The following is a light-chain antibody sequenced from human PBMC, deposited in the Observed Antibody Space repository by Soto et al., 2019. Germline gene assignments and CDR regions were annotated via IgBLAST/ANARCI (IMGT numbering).Light chain of an antibody. CDR2: GAS. CDR3: QHFGGTTFT. Sequence: EIVLTQSPGTLSLSPGEGATLSCRSSQSVSSSYIAWYQQRPGQTPSLLIYGASTRATGIPDRFSGSGSGTHFTLTISGLEPGDVAVYYCQHFGGTTFTLGQGTRLEIK. CDR1: QSVSSSY. V-gene: IGKV3-20*01. J-gene: IGKJ5*01.